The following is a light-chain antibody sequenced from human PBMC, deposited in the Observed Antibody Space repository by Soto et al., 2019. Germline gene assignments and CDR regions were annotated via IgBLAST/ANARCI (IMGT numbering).Light chain of an antibody. CDR1: NSDIGGYNY. CDR3: CSYAGTYSFWV. CDR2: DVT. Sequence: QSALTQPRSVSGSRGQSVTISCTGTNSDIGGYNYVSWYQQHPGSAPKVIIYDVTRRPSGVPDRFSGSKSGNTASLTISGLQAEDEADYYCCSYAGTYSFWVFGGGTQLTVL. J-gene: IGLJ3*02. V-gene: IGLV2-11*01.